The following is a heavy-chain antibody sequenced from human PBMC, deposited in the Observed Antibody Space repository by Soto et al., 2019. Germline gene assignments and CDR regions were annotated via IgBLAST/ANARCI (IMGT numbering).Heavy chain of an antibody. J-gene: IGHJ4*02. CDR2: ISYDGSNK. CDR3: ASLPAYGQPLWWG. D-gene: IGHD2-15*01. Sequence: QVQLVESGGGVVQPGRSLRLSCAASGFTFSSYAMHWVRQAPGKGLEWVAVISYDGSNKYYADSVKGRFTISRDNSKNTLYLQMNSLRAEDTAVYYCASLPAYGQPLWWGWGQGTLVTVSS. V-gene: IGHV3-30-3*01. CDR1: GFTFSSYA.